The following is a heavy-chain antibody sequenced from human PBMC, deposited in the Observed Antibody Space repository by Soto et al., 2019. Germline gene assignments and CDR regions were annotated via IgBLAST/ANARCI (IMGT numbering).Heavy chain of an antibody. D-gene: IGHD3-22*01. CDR1: GFTFSSYW. CDR3: ARDDSSGYFRWFDP. V-gene: IGHV3-74*01. J-gene: IGHJ5*02. Sequence: EVQLVESGGGLVQPGGSLRLSCAASGFTFSSYWMHWVHQAPGKGLVWVSRINSDGSSTSYADSVKGRFTISRDNAKNTLYLQMNSLRAEDTAVYYCARDDSSGYFRWFDPWGQGTLVTVSS. CDR2: INSDGSST.